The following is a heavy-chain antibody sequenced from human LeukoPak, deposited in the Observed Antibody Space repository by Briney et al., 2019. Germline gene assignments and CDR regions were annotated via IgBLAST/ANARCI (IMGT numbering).Heavy chain of an antibody. Sequence: GGSLRLSCAASGFTLNNAWMSWVRQAPGKGLEWLGRIKRETDGGTIDYAAPVKGRFTISRDDSKNTLYLQMNSLKSEDTAVYYCTTGGYFDWLSSAYFDYWGQGTLVTVSS. D-gene: IGHD3-9*01. V-gene: IGHV3-15*01. CDR3: TTGGYFDWLSSAYFDY. CDR1: GFTLNNAW. CDR2: IKRETDGGTI. J-gene: IGHJ4*02.